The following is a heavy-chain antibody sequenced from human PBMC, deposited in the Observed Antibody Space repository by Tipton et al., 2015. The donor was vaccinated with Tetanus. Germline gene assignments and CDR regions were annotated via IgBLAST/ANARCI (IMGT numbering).Heavy chain of an antibody. V-gene: IGHV4-30-4*01. Sequence: GLVKPSQTLSLTCTVPGGSISSGDYYWSWIRRPPGKGPEWIGYVYSTATTYYNPSLKSRVTISVDTSKNQFSLKLTSVTAADTAVYYCARGGAYGDYPAMYFFDNWGQGTLLTVSS. CDR1: GGSISSGDYY. CDR3: ARGGAYGDYPAMYFFDN. CDR2: VYSTATT. D-gene: IGHD4-17*01. J-gene: IGHJ4*02.